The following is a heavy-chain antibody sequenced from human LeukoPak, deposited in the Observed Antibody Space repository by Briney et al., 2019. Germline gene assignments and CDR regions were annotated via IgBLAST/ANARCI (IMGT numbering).Heavy chain of an antibody. D-gene: IGHD3-10*01. J-gene: IGHJ3*02. CDR3: ARVARDRWSDAFDI. CDR1: GGSFSGYF. V-gene: IGHV4-34*01. CDR2: IDQSGNS. Sequence: ASETLSLTCAVYGGSFSGYFWSWIRQPPGKGLEWIGEIDQSGNSNYNPSLKSRVTISVDTSKNQFSLRLSSVTAADTAVYYCARVARDRWSDAFDIWGQGTMVTVSS.